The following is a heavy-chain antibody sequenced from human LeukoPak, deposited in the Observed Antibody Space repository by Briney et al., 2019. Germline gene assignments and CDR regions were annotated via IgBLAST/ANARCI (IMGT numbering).Heavy chain of an antibody. V-gene: IGHV3-23*01. Sequence: GGSLRLSCAASGFTFSSYAMSWVRQAPGKGLEWVSAISGSGGSTYYADSVKGRFTISRDNSKNTLYLQMNSLRAEDTAVYYCAKDQRSIAVAGNVYYFQHWGQGTLVTVSS. CDR3: AKDQRSIAVAGNVYYFQH. CDR2: ISGSGGST. D-gene: IGHD6-13*01. J-gene: IGHJ1*01. CDR1: GFTFSSYA.